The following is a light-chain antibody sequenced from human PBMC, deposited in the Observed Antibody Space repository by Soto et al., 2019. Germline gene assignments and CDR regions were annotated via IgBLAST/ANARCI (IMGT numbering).Light chain of an antibody. V-gene: IGKV3-15*01. Sequence: EVVMTQSAGTLSVSPGERAILSCRASQSLTTNLAWYQQKPGQAPRLLIHDASTRATGIPARFSGSGSGTEFTLTISSLQSEDFAVYYCQQYDDWPLTFGQGTRLE. CDR1: QSLTTN. CDR3: QQYDDWPLT. CDR2: DAS. J-gene: IGKJ5*01.